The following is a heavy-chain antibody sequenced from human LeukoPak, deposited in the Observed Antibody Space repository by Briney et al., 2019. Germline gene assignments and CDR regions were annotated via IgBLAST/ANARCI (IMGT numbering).Heavy chain of an antibody. Sequence: PSETLSLTCTVSRGSISNYYCHWIRQPPGKGLEWIGYIYFTGGTNYNPSLRSRVTISVHTSKHQFSLNLTSVTAADTAVYYCARAYQKDYGDFWGQGTLVTVSS. J-gene: IGHJ4*02. CDR3: ARAYQKDYGDF. CDR2: IYFTGGT. V-gene: IGHV4-59*01. D-gene: IGHD2-2*01. CDR1: RGSISNYY.